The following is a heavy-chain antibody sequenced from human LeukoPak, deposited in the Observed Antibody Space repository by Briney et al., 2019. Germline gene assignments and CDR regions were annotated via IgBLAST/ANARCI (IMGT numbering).Heavy chain of an antibody. CDR2: IYYRGGA. CDR3: ARVVQWLLNYYFEE. V-gene: IGHV4-59*01. Sequence: SETLSLTCTVSGGSISSYYWNWIRQSPGKRLEWIGNIYYRGGANYNPSLKSRVTISEDTSKNKISLKLTSVTAADTAVYYCARVVQWLLNYYFEEWRQGTLVTVSS. D-gene: IGHD3-22*01. CDR1: GGSISSYY. J-gene: IGHJ4*02.